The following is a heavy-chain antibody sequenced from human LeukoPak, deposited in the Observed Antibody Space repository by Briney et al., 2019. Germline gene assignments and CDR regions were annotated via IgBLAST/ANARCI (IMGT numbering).Heavy chain of an antibody. CDR3: ARYGDYGFKV. CDR2: IYYSGTT. Sequence: SETLSLTCTASGGSISRYYWSWIRQPPGKGLEWIGYIYYSGTTNYNPSLKSRVTISVDTSKNQFSLKLSSVTAADTAVYYCARYGDYGFKVWGQGTLVTVSS. J-gene: IGHJ4*02. V-gene: IGHV4-59*01. CDR1: GGSISRYY. D-gene: IGHD4-17*01.